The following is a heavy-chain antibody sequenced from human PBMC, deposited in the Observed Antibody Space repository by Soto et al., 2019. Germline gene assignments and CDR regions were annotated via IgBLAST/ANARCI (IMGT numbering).Heavy chain of an antibody. V-gene: IGHV4-39*01. Sequence: QMQLQESGPGLVKPSETLSLTCTVSGGSISSSSYYWGWSRQPPGQGLEWLGTIYSLGNTYYNPSLKSRVTISVDKSKSQLFLKLSSVTAPDTAVYYCARQIYASSGYYYAYWGQGTLVTVSS. CDR2: IYSLGNT. J-gene: IGHJ4*02. D-gene: IGHD3-22*01. CDR1: GGSISSSSYY. CDR3: ARQIYASSGYYYAY.